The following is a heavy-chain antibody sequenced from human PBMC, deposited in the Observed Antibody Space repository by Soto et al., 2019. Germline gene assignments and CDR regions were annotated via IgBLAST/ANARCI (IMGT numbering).Heavy chain of an antibody. CDR3: AREDGYSSSWYGSDYYYYMDV. J-gene: IGHJ6*03. CDR1: GFTFSSYW. Sequence: GGSLRLSCAASGFTFSSYWMSWVRQAPGKGLEWVANIKQDGSEKYYVDSVKGRFTISRDNAKNSLYLQMNSLRAEDTAVYYCAREDGYSSSWYGSDYYYYMDVWGKGTTVTVSS. V-gene: IGHV3-7*01. D-gene: IGHD6-13*01. CDR2: IKQDGSEK.